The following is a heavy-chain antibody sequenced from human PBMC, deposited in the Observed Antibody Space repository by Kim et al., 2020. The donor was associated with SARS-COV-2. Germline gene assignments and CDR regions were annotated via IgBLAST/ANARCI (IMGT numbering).Heavy chain of an antibody. CDR3: ARVPLNYGYFDY. J-gene: IGHJ4*02. V-gene: IGHV4-39*06. Sequence: YYHPSLKRRVTISVATSKNQFALRLSSVTAADTAVYYCARVPLNYGYFDYWGQGTLVTVSS. D-gene: IGHD3-10*01.